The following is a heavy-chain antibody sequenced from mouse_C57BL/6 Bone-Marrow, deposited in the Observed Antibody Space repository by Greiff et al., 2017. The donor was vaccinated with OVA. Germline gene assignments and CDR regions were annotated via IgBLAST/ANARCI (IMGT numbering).Heavy chain of an antibody. CDR3: ARDYSNYPYAMDY. CDR1: GFTFSSYA. D-gene: IGHD2-5*01. CDR2: ISDGGSYT. Sequence: EVKVVESGGGLVKPGGSLKLSCAASGFTFSSYAMSWVRQTPEKRLEWVATISDGGSYTYYPDNVKGRFTISRDNAKNNLYLQMSHLKSEDTAMYYCARDYSNYPYAMDYWGQGTSVTVSS. V-gene: IGHV5-4*01. J-gene: IGHJ4*01.